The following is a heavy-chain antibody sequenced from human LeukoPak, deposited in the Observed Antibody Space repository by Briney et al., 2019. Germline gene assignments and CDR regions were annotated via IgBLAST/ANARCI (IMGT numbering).Heavy chain of an antibody. CDR2: INWNGGST. Sequence: PGGSLRLSCAASGFTFDDYGMSWVRQAPGKGLEWVSGINWNGGSTGYADSVKGRFTISRDNAKNSLYLQMNSLRAEDTALYHCARVEVRWFGAPRGNYYYMDVWGEGTTVTVSS. V-gene: IGHV3-20*01. D-gene: IGHD3-10*01. J-gene: IGHJ6*03. CDR1: GFTFDDYG. CDR3: ARVEVRWFGAPRGNYYYMDV.